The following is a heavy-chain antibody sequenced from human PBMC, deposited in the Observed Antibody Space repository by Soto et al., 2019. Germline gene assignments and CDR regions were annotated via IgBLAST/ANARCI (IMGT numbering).Heavy chain of an antibody. CDR2: ISGGGGST. Sequence: EVQLLESGGGLVQPGGSLRLSCAASGFTFSSYAMTWVRQAPGKGLEWVSGISGGGGSTYYADSTKGRFTITRDNSKTTFFLPMISLRAKNTGVYYCAKDPTTGVYHYGMDICGHGPTVTVFS. CDR1: GFTFSSYA. V-gene: IGHV3-23*01. CDR3: AKDPTTGVYHYGMDI. J-gene: IGHJ6*02. D-gene: IGHD1-7*01.